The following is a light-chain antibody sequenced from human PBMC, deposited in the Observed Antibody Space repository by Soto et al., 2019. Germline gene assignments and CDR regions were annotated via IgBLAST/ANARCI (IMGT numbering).Light chain of an antibody. V-gene: IGKV3-11*01. CDR3: QQYGDSPLT. CDR2: DAS. J-gene: IGKJ4*01. Sequence: EIVLTQPPATLSLSPGERATLSCRASQSVSSYLAWYQQKPGQAPRLLIYDASKRATGIPARFSGSGSGTDFTLTISSLEPEDFAVYHCQQYGDSPLTFGGGTKVDIK. CDR1: QSVSSY.